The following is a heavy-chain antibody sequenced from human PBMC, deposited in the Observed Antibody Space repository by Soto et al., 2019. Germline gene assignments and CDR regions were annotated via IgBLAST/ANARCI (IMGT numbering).Heavy chain of an antibody. Sequence: EVQLLESGGGLVQPGGSLRLSCGVSGFTFNDFEMNWVRQAPGKGPEWLAYIDGSGATKKYADSVRGRFTISRDNPNNSLFLQVSSLNAADTAIYYCARGFGRFNYWGQGTLVSVSS. V-gene: IGHV3-48*03. CDR1: GFTFNDFE. CDR2: IDGSGATK. D-gene: IGHD3-10*01. J-gene: IGHJ4*02. CDR3: ARGFGRFNY.